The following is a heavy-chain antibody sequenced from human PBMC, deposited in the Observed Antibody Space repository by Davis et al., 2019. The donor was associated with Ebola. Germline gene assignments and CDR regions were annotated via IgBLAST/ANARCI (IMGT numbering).Heavy chain of an antibody. CDR2: INTYNGNT. CDR1: GYTFSNYG. D-gene: IGHD6-13*01. V-gene: IGHV1-3*04. CDR3: ARLSSTWSSLYGMDV. Sequence: ASVKVSCKASGYTFSNYGISWVRQAPGLRLEWIGWINTYNGNTIYSQNLQGRVTITSDTSASTAYMELSSLTSEDTAVYYCARLSSTWSSLYGMDVWGQGTTVTVSS. J-gene: IGHJ6*02.